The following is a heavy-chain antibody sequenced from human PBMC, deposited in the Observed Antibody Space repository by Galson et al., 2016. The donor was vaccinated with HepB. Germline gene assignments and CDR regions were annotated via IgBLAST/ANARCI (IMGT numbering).Heavy chain of an antibody. J-gene: IGHJ4*02. Sequence: SVKVSCKASGYTFTSPAINWVRQAPGQGLEWMGWMNPKSGNTWYAQKFQGRVTMTRDTSISTAYMELSSLRSEDTAVYYCAREIRRKQQWLRFEYFDSWGQGTLVTVSS. CDR1: GYTFTSPA. V-gene: IGHV1-8*01. CDR3: AREIRRKQQWLRFEYFDS. CDR2: MNPKSGNT. D-gene: IGHD5-18*01.